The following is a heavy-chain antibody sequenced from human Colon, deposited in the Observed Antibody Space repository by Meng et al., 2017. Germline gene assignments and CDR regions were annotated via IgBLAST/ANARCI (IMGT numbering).Heavy chain of an antibody. J-gene: IGHJ4*02. Sequence: QVRLPASGPGLLRPSETLSLTCTVSGASVSSGNHYWSWIRQPPGKGLEYIAYADYSGSTHYNPSLKSRVTMSVDTSKKQLSLKLSSVTAADTAVYYCAGGPWEFDYWGQGTLVTVSS. CDR2: ADYSGST. V-gene: IGHV4-61*01. CDR1: GASVSSGNHY. CDR3: AGGPWEFDY. D-gene: IGHD1-26*01.